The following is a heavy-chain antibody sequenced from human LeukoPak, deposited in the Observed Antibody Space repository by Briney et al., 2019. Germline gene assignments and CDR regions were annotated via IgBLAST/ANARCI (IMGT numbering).Heavy chain of an antibody. CDR3: ARHFGDAYRRSFDF. CDR2: IYYTGST. Sequence: SETLSLTCTVSGGSISSYYWSWIRQPPGRGLEWIAYIYYTGSTNYNPSLKSRVTISVDTSKNQFSLKLSSVTAADTAVYYCARHFGDAYRRSFDFWGQGTLVTVSS. V-gene: IGHV4-59*08. CDR1: GGSISSYY. J-gene: IGHJ4*02. D-gene: IGHD5-24*01.